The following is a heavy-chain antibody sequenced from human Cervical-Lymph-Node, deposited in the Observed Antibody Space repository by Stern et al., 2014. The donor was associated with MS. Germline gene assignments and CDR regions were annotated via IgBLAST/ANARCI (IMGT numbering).Heavy chain of an antibody. J-gene: IGHJ5*02. CDR2: INPSGGST. CDR3: VPGYSAYVRLDP. V-gene: IGHV1-46*01. D-gene: IGHD5-12*01. CDR1: GHTFTGAF. Sequence: QVQLMQSGAEVRKPGASVKLSCWPVGHTFTGAFIHWVRRAPGQGLDWLGMINPSGGSTNSAQKFQGRVIFTRDASTSTVFMDLRSLRTEDTAMYYCVPGYSAYVRLDPWGQGTPVTVSS.